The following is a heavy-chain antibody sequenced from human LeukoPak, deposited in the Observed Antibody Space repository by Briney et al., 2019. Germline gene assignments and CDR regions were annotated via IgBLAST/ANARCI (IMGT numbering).Heavy chain of an antibody. D-gene: IGHD3-10*01. CDR3: ETGSWSGELFAAVDYYFYYMDV. J-gene: IGHJ6*03. CDR1: GDTVSTNSAA. V-gene: IGHV6-1*01. Sequence: SQTLSLTSAISGDTVSTNSAASNWIRQSPSRGLEWLGRTYYRSKWYNDYAVSVKSRITINPDTSKNQFSLQLNYVTPEDTAVYYCETGSWSGELFAAVDYYFYYMDVWGKGTTVTVSS. CDR2: TYYRSKWYN.